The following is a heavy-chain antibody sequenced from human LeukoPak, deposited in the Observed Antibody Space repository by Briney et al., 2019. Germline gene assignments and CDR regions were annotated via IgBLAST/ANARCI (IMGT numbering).Heavy chain of an antibody. D-gene: IGHD3-3*01. CDR2: ISAYNGNT. V-gene: IGHV1-18*01. CDR3: AREVVTTDSYYYYYYIDV. CDR1: GYTFTSYG. J-gene: IGHJ6*03. Sequence: ASVKVSCKASGYTFTSYGISWVRQAPGQGLEWMGWISAYNGNTNYAQKLQGRVTMTTDTSTSTAYMELRSLRSDDTAVYYCAREVVTTDSYYYYYYIDVWGKGTTVTVSS.